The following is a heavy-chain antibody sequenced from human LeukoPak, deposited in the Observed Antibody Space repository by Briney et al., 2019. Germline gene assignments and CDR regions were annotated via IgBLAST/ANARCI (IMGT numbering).Heavy chain of an antibody. CDR3: ARDLLRSSVRDAFDI. CDR2: ISGSGGST. CDR1: GFTFSSYA. V-gene: IGHV3-23*01. Sequence: PGGSLRLSCAASGFTFSSYAMSWVRQAPGKGLEWVSAISGSGGSTYYADSVKGRFTISRDNSKNTLYLQMNSLRAEDTAVYYCARDLLRSSVRDAFDIWGRGTMVTVSS. J-gene: IGHJ3*02. D-gene: IGHD3-3*01.